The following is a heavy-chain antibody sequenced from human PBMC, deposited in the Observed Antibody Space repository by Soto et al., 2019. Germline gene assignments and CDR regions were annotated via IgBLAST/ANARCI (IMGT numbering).Heavy chain of an antibody. V-gene: IGHV1-69*01. Sequence: QVQLVQSGAEVKKPGSSVKVSCKASGGTFSSYAISWVRQAPGHGLAWLGGIIPIFGTANYAQKFQGRVTITADESTSAAYMELSSLRSEDTAVYYCARDPGIAALDNWFDPWGQGTLVTVSS. CDR2: IIPIFGTA. D-gene: IGHD6-6*01. J-gene: IGHJ5*02. CDR3: ARDPGIAALDNWFDP. CDR1: GGTFSSYA.